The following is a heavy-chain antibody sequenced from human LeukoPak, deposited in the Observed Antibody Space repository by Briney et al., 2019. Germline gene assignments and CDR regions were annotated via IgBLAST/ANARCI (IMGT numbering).Heavy chain of an antibody. CDR1: GFTFVDYT. D-gene: IGHD1-26*01. J-gene: IGHJ3*02. V-gene: IGHV3-43*01. Sequence: GGSRGLSFAASGFTFVDYTMPWFGQVPGRGLDGAFLFSWDGGSTYYADSVKGRFTISRDNSKNSLYLQMNSLRTEDTALYYCAKDDSGSYYGDAFDIWGQGTMVTVSS. CDR2: FSWDGGST. CDR3: AKDDSGSYYGDAFDI.